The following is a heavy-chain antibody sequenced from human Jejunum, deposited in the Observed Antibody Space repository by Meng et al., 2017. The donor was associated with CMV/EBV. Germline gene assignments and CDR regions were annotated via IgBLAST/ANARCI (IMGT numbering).Heavy chain of an antibody. V-gene: IGHV4-30-4*08. D-gene: IGHD2-2*01. CDR3: ARMEDCSSTSCYTGFDP. CDR2: IKYSGRT. Sequence: SNRSGDSYWSWIREPPGKGLEWIGFIKYSGRTYYNPSLKSRVIISLDTSKNQFSLRLSSVTAADTAVYYCARMEDCSSTSCYTGFDPWGQGSLVTVSS. J-gene: IGHJ5*02. CDR1: SNRSGDSY.